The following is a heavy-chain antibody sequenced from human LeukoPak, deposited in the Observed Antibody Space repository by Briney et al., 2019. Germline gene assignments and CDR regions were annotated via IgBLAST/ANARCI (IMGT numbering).Heavy chain of an antibody. CDR1: GFTFRSYW. CDR3: VRLRRDYYYGLDV. V-gene: IGHV3-7*01. CDR2: INPDGSEK. J-gene: IGHJ6*02. Sequence: GGSLRLSCAASGFTFRSYWVTWVRQAPGQGLEWAANINPDGSEKYYMESLKGRFTISRDNAKSIVDLQMNSLRVDDTAVYYCVRLRRDYYYGLDVWGQETAVTVS.